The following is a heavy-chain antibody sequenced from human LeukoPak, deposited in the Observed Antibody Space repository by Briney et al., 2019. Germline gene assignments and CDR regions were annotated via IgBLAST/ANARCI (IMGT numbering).Heavy chain of an antibody. J-gene: IGHJ4*02. CDR1: GGSISSGSYF. V-gene: IGHV4-61*01. D-gene: IGHD5-24*01. CDR2: IYYRGNT. CDR3: ARHRDQGDGYNCDFDY. Sequence: TSQTLSLTSTVSGGSISSGSYFWSWIRQPPGKGLEWIGYIYYRGNTNYNPSLKSRVTISVDTSKTQFSLKLTSVTAADTAVYYCARHRDQGDGYNCDFDYWGQGTLVTVSS.